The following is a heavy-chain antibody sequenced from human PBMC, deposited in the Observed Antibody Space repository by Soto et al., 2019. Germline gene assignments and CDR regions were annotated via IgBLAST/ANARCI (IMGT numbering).Heavy chain of an antibody. CDR1: GGSISSSSYY. CDR3: ARHYSYPRGFDY. CDR2: IYYSGST. V-gene: IGHV4-39*01. Sequence: SETLSLTCTVSGGSISSSSYYWGWIRQPPGKGLEWIGSIYYSGSTYYNPSLKSRVTISVDTSKNQFSLKLSSVTAADTAVYYFARHYSYPRGFDYWGQGTLVTVSS. D-gene: IGHD2-21*01. J-gene: IGHJ4*02.